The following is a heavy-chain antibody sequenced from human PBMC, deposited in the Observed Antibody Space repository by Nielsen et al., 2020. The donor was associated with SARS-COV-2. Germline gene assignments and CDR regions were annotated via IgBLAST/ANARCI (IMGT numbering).Heavy chain of an antibody. J-gene: IGHJ4*02. CDR3: AKDLSSGGN. Sequence: GESLKISCAASGFTFSSYAMSWVRQAPGKGPEWVSAISGSGGSTYYADSVKGRFTISRDNSKNTLYLQMNSLRAEDTAVYYCAKDLSSGGNWGQGTLVTVSS. CDR1: GFTFSSYA. V-gene: IGHV3-23*01. D-gene: IGHD6-6*01. CDR2: ISGSGGST.